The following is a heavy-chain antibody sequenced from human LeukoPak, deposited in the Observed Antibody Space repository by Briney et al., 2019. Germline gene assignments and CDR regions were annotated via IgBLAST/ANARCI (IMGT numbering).Heavy chain of an antibody. CDR1: GFTFSDYY. CDR2: ISSSSSYT. Sequence: GGSLRLSCAASGFTFSDYYMSWIRQAPGKGLEWVSYISSSSSYTNCADSVKGRFTISRDNAKNSLYLQMNSLRAEDTAVYYCARDVNTVTDYRGQGTLVTVSS. CDR3: ARDVNTVTDY. D-gene: IGHD4-17*01. J-gene: IGHJ4*02. V-gene: IGHV3-11*06.